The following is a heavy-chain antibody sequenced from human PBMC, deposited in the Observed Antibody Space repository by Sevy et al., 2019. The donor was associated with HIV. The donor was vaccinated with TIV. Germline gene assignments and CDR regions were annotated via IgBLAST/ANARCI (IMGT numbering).Heavy chain of an antibody. CDR3: AREVPGSLYGMDV. Sequence: GGSLRLSCAASRFTFSSYDIHWVRQATGKGLEWVSAIHTAGDTYYPDSVKGRFTISRENAKNSLYLQMNSLRAGDTAVYYCAREVPGSLYGMDVWGQGTTVTVSS. CDR1: RFTFSSYD. D-gene: IGHD3-10*01. J-gene: IGHJ6*02. V-gene: IGHV3-13*01. CDR2: IHTAGDT.